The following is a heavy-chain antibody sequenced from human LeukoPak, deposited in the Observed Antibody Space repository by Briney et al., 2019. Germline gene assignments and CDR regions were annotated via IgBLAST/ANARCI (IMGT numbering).Heavy chain of an antibody. V-gene: IGHV1-2*02. J-gene: IGHJ6*02. D-gene: IGHD5-18*01. CDR3: ARGKVQLWLGYYYYGMDV. CDR2: INPNSGGT. Sequence: ASVKVSCTASGYTFTGYYMHWVRQAPGQGLEWMGWINPNSGGTNYAQKFQGRVTMTRDTSISTAYMELSRLRSDDTAVYYCARGKVQLWLGYYYYGMDVWGQGTTVTVSS. CDR1: GYTFTGYY.